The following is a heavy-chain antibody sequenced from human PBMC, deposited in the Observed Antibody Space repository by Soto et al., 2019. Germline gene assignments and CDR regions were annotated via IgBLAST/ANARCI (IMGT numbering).Heavy chain of an antibody. CDR3: ARALQRSSSSWYDS. V-gene: IGHV4-4*02. J-gene: IGHJ5*01. CDR1: GGSISSSNW. D-gene: IGHD6-13*01. Sequence: PSETLSLTCAVSGGSISSSNWCSWVRQPPGKGLEWIGEIYHSGSTNYNPSLKSRVTISVDKSKNQFSLKLSSVTAADTAVYYCARALQRSSSSWYDSWGQGTLVTVSS. CDR2: IYHSGST.